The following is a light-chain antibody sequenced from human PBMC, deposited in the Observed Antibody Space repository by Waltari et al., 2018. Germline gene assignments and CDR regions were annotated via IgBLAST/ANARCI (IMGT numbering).Light chain of an antibody. J-gene: IGKJ5*01. Sequence: ETVMTQSPATLSVSAGERVPLSCRASQSISDDLAWYQQKPGQAPSLLCHDASTRATDVPARFSGSGSGTEFTLTISSMESEDFAVYYCQQYNNWPITFGQGTRLEIK. V-gene: IGKV3-15*01. CDR2: DAS. CDR3: QQYNNWPIT. CDR1: QSISDD.